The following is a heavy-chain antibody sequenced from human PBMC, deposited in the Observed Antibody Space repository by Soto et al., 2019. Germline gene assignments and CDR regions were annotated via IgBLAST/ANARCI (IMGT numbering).Heavy chain of an antibody. Sequence: PGGSLRLSCVASGFTFSTYGMHWVRQPPGKGLEWGAGISYDGGNKYYEDSVKGRCITSRHNPKNTPYLQMNSPSPEDTAVYYCAKVAGYCSSNTCSRDYYHYHGMAVWGQGTTVTVSS. V-gene: IGHV3-30*18. J-gene: IGHJ6*02. CDR3: AKVAGYCSSNTCSRDYYHYHGMAV. CDR1: GFTFSTYG. D-gene: IGHD2-2*01. CDR2: ISYDGGNK.